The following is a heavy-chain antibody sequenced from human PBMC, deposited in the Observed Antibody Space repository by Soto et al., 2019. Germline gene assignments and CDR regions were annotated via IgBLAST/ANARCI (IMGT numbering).Heavy chain of an antibody. CDR2: IIPLFGTA. CDR1: GVTFSSET. J-gene: IGHJ4*02. Sequence: QVQLVQSGADVQKPGSSVKVSCQASGVTFSSETLGWVRQAPGQGLEWVGGIIPLFGTASYAQKFQGRVTITADESTSTVYMEWSSLRSDDTAVYFCATELGENPASPFDAWGQGTLVTVSS. CDR3: ATELGENPASPFDA. D-gene: IGHD3-10*01. V-gene: IGHV1-69*01.